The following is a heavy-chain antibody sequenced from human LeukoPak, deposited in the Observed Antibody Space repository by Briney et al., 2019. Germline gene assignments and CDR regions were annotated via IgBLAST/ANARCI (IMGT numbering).Heavy chain of an antibody. J-gene: IGHJ4*02. CDR2: IYYSGST. D-gene: IGHD2-21*01. Sequence: SELLSITCTVSGGSVFSYYWSWIRQPPGKGLEWMGYIYYSGSTNYNPSLKSRVTISVDTSKNQFSLRVSSVTAADTAVYYCARHLNNCGDDCYIFDYWGQGTLVTVSS. CDR3: ARHLNNCGDDCYIFDY. CDR1: GGSVFSYY. V-gene: IGHV4-59*08.